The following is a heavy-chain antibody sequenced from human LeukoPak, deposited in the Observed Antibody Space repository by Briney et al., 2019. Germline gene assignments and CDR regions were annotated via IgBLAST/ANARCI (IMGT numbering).Heavy chain of an antibody. V-gene: IGHV4-39*07. Sequence: PSETLSLTCTVSGGSFSSYYWSWIRQPPGKGLEWIGSSYFRGSTYSSPSLRSRVVISVDTSKNQFSLKLNSVTAADTAVYYCGSSHSSSWYDWWGQGTLVTVTS. CDR2: SYFRGST. CDR3: GSSHSSSWYDW. CDR1: GGSFSSYY. D-gene: IGHD6-13*01. J-gene: IGHJ4*02.